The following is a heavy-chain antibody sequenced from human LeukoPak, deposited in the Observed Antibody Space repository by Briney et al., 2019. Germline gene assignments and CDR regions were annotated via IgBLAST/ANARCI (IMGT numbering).Heavy chain of an antibody. Sequence: GGSLRLSCAASGFTFSSYAMSWVRQAPGKGLEWVSAISGSGGSTYYADSVKGRFTISRDNSKNTPYLQMNSLRAEDTAVYYCAKSARRSIMITFGGSYGMDVWGQGTTVTVSS. CDR2: ISGSGGST. CDR3: AKSARRSIMITFGGSYGMDV. J-gene: IGHJ6*02. V-gene: IGHV3-23*01. CDR1: GFTFSSYA. D-gene: IGHD3-16*01.